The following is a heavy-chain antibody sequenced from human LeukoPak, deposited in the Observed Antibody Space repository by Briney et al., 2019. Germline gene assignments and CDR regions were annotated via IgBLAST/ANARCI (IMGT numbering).Heavy chain of an antibody. CDR1: GFTFSGHW. J-gene: IGHJ3*02. Sequence: PGGSLRLSCAASGFTFSGHWMSWVRQAPGKGLEWVASIRQDGSEKHYVDSVEGRFTISRDNAKNSLHLQMNSLRAEDTAVYYCAKGSSRPPNALDIWGQGTLVTVSS. CDR3: AKGSSRPPNALDI. CDR2: IRQDGSEK. V-gene: IGHV3-7*01. D-gene: IGHD6-6*01.